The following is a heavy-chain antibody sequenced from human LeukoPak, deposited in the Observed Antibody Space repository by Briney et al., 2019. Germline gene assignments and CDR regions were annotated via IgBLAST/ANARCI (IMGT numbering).Heavy chain of an antibody. Sequence: ASVKVSCKASGYTFTSYGISWVRQAPGQGLEWMGWISAYNGNTNHAQKVQGRATMTTDTSTNTAYMELRGLRSDDTAVYYCARTQDGSSWYVGNDYWGQGTLVIVSS. V-gene: IGHV1-18*04. CDR1: GYTFTSYG. D-gene: IGHD6-13*01. CDR2: ISAYNGNT. CDR3: ARTQDGSSWYVGNDY. J-gene: IGHJ4*02.